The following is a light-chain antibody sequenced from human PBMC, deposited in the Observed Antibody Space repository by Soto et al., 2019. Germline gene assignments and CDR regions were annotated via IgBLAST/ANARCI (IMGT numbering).Light chain of an antibody. V-gene: IGLV2-8*01. Sequence: QSALTQPPSASESPGQSVTISCTGTSSDVGGYNYVSWYQQHPGKAPKLMIYEVSKRPSGVPDRFSGSKSGNTASLTVSGLQAEDEADYYCSSFAGSFYWVFGGGTKVTVL. CDR1: SSDVGGYNY. CDR3: SSFAGSFYWV. J-gene: IGLJ2*01. CDR2: EVS.